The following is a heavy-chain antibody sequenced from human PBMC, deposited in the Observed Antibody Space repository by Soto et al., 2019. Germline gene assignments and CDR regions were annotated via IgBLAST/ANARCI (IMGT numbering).Heavy chain of an antibody. CDR1: GFTFNSHE. V-gene: IGHV3-48*03. CDR3: ARSWGLYCSSSRCYSPWFDP. Sequence: EVQLVESGGGLVQPGGSLRLSCAGSGFTFNSHEMTWVPQAPGKGLEWISSISSSGGSIYYADSVKGRFTVSRDNAKNSLYLQMNSLRAEDTAVYYCARSWGLYCSSSRCYSPWFDPWGRGTLVTVSS. J-gene: IGHJ5*02. D-gene: IGHD2-2*02. CDR2: ISSSGGSI.